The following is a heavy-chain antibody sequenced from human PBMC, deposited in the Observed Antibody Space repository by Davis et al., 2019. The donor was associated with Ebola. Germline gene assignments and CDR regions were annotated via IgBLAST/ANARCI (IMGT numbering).Heavy chain of an antibody. Sequence: PSETLSLTCTVSGGSISSYYWSWIRQPPGKGLEWIGYIYYSGSTNYNPSLKSRVTISVDTSKNQFSLQLNSVSPEDTAVYYCAGAKNNAWFDPWGQGTLVTVSS. CDR2: IYYSGST. V-gene: IGHV4-59*12. CDR1: GGSISSYY. CDR3: AGAKNNAWFDP. J-gene: IGHJ5*02. D-gene: IGHD2/OR15-2a*01.